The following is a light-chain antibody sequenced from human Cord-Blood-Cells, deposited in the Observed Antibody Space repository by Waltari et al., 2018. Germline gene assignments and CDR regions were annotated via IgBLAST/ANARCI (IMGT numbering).Light chain of an antibody. V-gene: IGLV3-19*01. CDR2: GKN. CDR1: SLRSYY. CDR3: NSRDSSGNHVV. J-gene: IGLJ2*01. Sequence: SSELTRDPAVSVALGQTVRITCQGDSLRSYYASWYKQKPGQATVRVSYGKNDRPSGIPGRCSGSSSGNTASLTITGAQADDEADYYCNSRDSSGNHVVFGGGTKLTVL.